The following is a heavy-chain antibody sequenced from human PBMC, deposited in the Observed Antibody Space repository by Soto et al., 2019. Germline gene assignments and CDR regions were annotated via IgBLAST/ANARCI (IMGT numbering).Heavy chain of an antibody. CDR1: GGSISSGGYS. CDR3: ASSNIVATIFDY. Sequence: PSETLSLTCAVSGGSISSGGYSWSWIWQPPGKGLEWIGYIYHSGSTYYNPSLKSRVTISVDRSKNQFSLKLSSVTAADTAVYYCASSNIVATIFDYWGQGTLVTVSS. D-gene: IGHD5-12*01. V-gene: IGHV4-30-2*01. CDR2: IYHSGST. J-gene: IGHJ4*02.